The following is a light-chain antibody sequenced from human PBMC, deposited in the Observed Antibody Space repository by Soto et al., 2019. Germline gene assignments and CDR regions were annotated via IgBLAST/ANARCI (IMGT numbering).Light chain of an antibody. CDR1: QTISEY. CDR2: AAS. V-gene: IGKV1-39*01. CDR3: QQSYSNPRT. Sequence: DIQMTQSPASLSASFGDRVTITCRASQTISEYLNWYQHKPGKGPKLLIYAASTFQSGVPSRFSGSGSGTDFTLTISSLQPEDFETYYCQQSYSNPRTFGQGTKVDIK. J-gene: IGKJ1*01.